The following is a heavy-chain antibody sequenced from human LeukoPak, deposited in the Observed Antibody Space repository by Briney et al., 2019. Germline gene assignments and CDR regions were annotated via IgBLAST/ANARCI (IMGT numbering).Heavy chain of an antibody. CDR1: GFTFSSSG. J-gene: IGHJ5*02. CDR3: ARDVTYYGGDWFDP. CDR2: ISSATSTI. Sequence: GGSLRLSCAASGFTFSSSGMNCVRQAPGKGLEWVSYISSATSTIYYADSVKGRFTISRDNAKNSLYLQMNSLRAEDTAVYYCARDVTYYGGDWFDPWGQGTLVTVSS. D-gene: IGHD4-23*01. V-gene: IGHV3-48*04.